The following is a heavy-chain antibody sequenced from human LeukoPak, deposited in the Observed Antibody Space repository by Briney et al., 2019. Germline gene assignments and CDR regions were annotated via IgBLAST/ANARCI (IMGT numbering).Heavy chain of an antibody. V-gene: IGHV3-48*04. CDR3: ARETGSAVGSTDFDY. D-gene: IGHD4-17*01. Sequence: GGSLRLSCAASGFTFSGYSMNWVRQAPGKGLEWISYIRRGSSVTYYADSVKGRFTISRDNAKNSLYLQMNSLRAEDTAVYYCARETGSAVGSTDFDYWGQGTLVTVSS. CDR1: GFTFSGYS. J-gene: IGHJ4*02. CDR2: IRRGSSVT.